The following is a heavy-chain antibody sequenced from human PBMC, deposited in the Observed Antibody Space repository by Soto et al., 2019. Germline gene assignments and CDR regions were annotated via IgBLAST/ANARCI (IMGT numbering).Heavy chain of an antibody. CDR3: AVIRTSYYYYGMDV. CDR2: ISSSSSTI. V-gene: IGHV3-48*02. D-gene: IGHD3-10*01. J-gene: IGHJ6*02. CDR1: GFTFSSYS. Sequence: WGSLRLSCAASGFTFSSYSMNWVRQAPGKGLEWVSYISSSSSTIYYADSVKGRFTISRDNAKNSLYLQMNSLRDEDTAVYYCAVIRTSYYYYGMDVWGQGTTVTV.